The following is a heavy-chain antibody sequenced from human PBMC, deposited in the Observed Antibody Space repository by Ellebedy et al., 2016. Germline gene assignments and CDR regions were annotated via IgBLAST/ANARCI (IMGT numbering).Heavy chain of an antibody. J-gene: IGHJ4*02. CDR3: ARQDGYGIFYFNY. Sequence: KVSCKASGYSFTNYWIAWVRQMPGKGLEWMGIIHPGDSDTRYSPSFQGQVTISADKSIGTAYLQWSSLKASDTAMYYCARQDGYGIFYFNYWGQGTLVTVSS. CDR1: GYSFTNYW. D-gene: IGHD5-24*01. CDR2: IHPGDSDT. V-gene: IGHV5-51*01.